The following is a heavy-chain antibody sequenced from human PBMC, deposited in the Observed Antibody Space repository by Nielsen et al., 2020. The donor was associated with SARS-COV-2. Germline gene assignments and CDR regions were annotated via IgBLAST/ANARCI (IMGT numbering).Heavy chain of an antibody. V-gene: IGHV1-18*01. CDR3: AREKGSYGPAGYGMDV. CDR1: GYTFTSYG. CDR2: ISAYNGNT. D-gene: IGHD3-16*01. J-gene: IGHJ6*02. Sequence: ASVKVSCKASGYTFTSYGISWVRQAPGQGLEWMGWISAYNGNTNYAQKLQGRVTMTTDTSTSTAYMELRSLRSDDTAVYYCAREKGSYGPAGYGMDVCGQGTTVTVSS.